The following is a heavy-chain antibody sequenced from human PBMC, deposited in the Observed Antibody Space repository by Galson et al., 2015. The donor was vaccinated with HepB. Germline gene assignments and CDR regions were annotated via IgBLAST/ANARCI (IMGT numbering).Heavy chain of an antibody. Sequence: SLRLSCAASGFTFGDYAMSWFSQAPGKGLEWVGFIRSKAYGGTTEYAASVKGRFTISRDDSKSIAYLQMNSLKTEDTAVYYCTRDSPYLDIVVVPAAFDYWGQGTLVTVSS. V-gene: IGHV3-49*03. CDR3: TRDSPYLDIVVVPAAFDY. D-gene: IGHD2-2*01. J-gene: IGHJ4*02. CDR1: GFTFGDYA. CDR2: IRSKAYGGTT.